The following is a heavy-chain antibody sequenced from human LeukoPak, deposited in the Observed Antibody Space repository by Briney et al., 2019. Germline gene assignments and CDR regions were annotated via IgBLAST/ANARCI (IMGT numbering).Heavy chain of an antibody. Sequence: GGSLRLSCAASRFTFSSYGMHWVRQAPGKGLEWVAVISYDGSNKYYADSVRGRFTISRDNSKNTLYLQMNSLRAEDTAVYYCAREGYYYGSGGYYNSAFDIWGQGTMVTVSS. J-gene: IGHJ3*02. CDR3: AREGYYYGSGGYYNSAFDI. CDR1: RFTFSSYG. V-gene: IGHV3-30*03. D-gene: IGHD3-10*01. CDR2: ISYDGSNK.